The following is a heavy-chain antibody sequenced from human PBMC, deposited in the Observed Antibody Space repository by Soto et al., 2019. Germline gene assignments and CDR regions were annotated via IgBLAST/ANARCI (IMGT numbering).Heavy chain of an antibody. CDR3: ARDQAAACDI. J-gene: IGHJ3*02. CDR2: IYYSGST. V-gene: IGHV4-59*01. CDR1: GGSISSYY. Sequence: SETLSLTYTVSGGSISSYYWSWIRQPPGKGLEWIGYIYYSGSTNYNPSLKSRVTISVDTSKNQFSLELSSVTAADTAVYYCARDQAAACDIWGQGTMVT.